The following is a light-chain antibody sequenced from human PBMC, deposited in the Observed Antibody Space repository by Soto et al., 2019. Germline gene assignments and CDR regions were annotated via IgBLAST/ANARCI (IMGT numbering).Light chain of an antibody. J-gene: IGKJ1*01. Sequence: ELVMTQSPATLSVSPGERATLSCRASPSVFSSLAWYQQRPGQAPRPLIYGSPTRATGIPDRFSGSGSGTEFTLTISTLQSEDSAVYHCQQYHSWPAFGQGT. V-gene: IGKV3-15*01. CDR3: QQYHSWPA. CDR2: GSP. CDR1: PSVFSS.